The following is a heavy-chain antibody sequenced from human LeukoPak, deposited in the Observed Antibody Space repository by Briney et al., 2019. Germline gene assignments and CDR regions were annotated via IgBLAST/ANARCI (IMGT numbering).Heavy chain of an antibody. V-gene: IGHV5-51*01. J-gene: IGHJ4*02. D-gene: IGHD5-18*01. CDR1: GYRFTSYW. CDR3: ARLRASYPDWPFDY. CDR2: IYPGYSDT. Sequence: GESLKISRKGSGYRFTSYWIGWVRQMPGKGLEWMGIIYPGYSDTRYSPSFQVQVTISAAKSISTAYLQWSSLKASDTAMYYCARLRASYPDWPFDYWGQGTLVTVSS.